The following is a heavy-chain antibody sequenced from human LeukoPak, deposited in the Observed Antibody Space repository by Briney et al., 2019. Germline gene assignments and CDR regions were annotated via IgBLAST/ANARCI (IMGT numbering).Heavy chain of an antibody. D-gene: IGHD6-6*01. Sequence: PGGSLRLSCAASGFTFSSYGMHWVRQAPGKGLEWVAFIRYDGSNKYYADSVKGRFTISRDNSKNTLYLQMNSLRAEDTAVYYCAKDRRSSSPGYYFDYWGQGTLVTVSS. J-gene: IGHJ4*02. CDR2: IRYDGSNK. CDR3: AKDRRSSSPGYYFDY. CDR1: GFTFSSYG. V-gene: IGHV3-30*02.